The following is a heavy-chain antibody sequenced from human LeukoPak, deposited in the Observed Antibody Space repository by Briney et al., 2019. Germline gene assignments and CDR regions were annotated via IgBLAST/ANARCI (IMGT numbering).Heavy chain of an antibody. CDR1: GFPFSNHD. J-gene: IGHJ6*02. CDR3: ARSIGLTGGGVDV. CDR2: ITTSGSST. D-gene: IGHD3-9*01. Sequence: GGSLRLSCAASGFPFSNHDMNWVRQAPGKGLEWVSYITTSGSSTYYADSVKGRFTISRDNARNSLYLEMNSLRAEDTAVYYCARSIGLTGGGVDVWGQGTTVTVSS. V-gene: IGHV3-48*03.